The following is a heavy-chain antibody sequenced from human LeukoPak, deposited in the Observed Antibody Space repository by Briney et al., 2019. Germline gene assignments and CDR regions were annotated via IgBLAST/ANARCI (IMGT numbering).Heavy chain of an antibody. V-gene: IGHV1-8*03. CDR3: ARGSFCGGDCYSYYFDY. J-gene: IGHJ4*02. CDR2: MNPNSGNT. D-gene: IGHD2-21*01. CDR1: GYTFTSYD. Sequence: GASVKVSCKASGYTFTSYDINWVRQATGQGLEWMGWMNPNSGNTGYAQKFQGRVTITRNTSISTAYMELSSLRSEDTAVYYCARGSFCGGDCYSYYFDYCGQGTLVTVSS.